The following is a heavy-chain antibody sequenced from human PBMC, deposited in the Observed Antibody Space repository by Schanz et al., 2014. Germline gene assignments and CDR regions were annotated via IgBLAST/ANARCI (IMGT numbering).Heavy chain of an antibody. J-gene: IGHJ4*02. CDR2: ISHSGGSK. CDR1: GFTFNSYA. Sequence: DVQLLESGGGLVQPGGSLRLSCAASGFTFNSYAMTWVRRAPGRGLEWVSSISHSGGSKYYADSVKGRFTISRDNSENTLYLQMNSLSADDTAVYYCARSAGRDFWSGYYTRFDYWGQGTLVTVSS. D-gene: IGHD3-3*01. V-gene: IGHV3-23*01. CDR3: ARSAGRDFWSGYYTRFDY.